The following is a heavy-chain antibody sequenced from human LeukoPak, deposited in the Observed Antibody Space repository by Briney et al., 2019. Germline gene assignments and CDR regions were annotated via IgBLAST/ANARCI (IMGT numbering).Heavy chain of an antibody. V-gene: IGHV1-2*02. Sequence: GASVKVSCKASGYTFTGYYMHWVRQAPGQGLEWMGWINPNSGGTNYAQKLQGRVTMTTDTSTSTAYMELRSLRSDDTAVYYCARGRGSSYGSDYWGQGTLVTVSS. CDR2: INPNSGGT. D-gene: IGHD5-18*01. J-gene: IGHJ4*02. CDR1: GYTFTGYY. CDR3: ARGRGSSYGSDY.